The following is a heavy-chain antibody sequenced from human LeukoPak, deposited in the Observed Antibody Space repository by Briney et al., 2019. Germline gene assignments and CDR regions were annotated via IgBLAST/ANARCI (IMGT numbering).Heavy chain of an antibody. J-gene: IGHJ4*02. CDR3: ARVERGSYYPFDY. D-gene: IGHD1-26*01. V-gene: IGHV4-39*01. CDR2: IYYSGST. Sequence: SETLSLTCTVAGGSISSSGYYWGWIRQPPGKGLEWIGSIYYSGSTYYNPSLKSRVTISVDTSKNQFSLKLSSVTAADTAVYYCARVERGSYYPFDYWGQGILVTVSS. CDR1: GGSISSSGYY.